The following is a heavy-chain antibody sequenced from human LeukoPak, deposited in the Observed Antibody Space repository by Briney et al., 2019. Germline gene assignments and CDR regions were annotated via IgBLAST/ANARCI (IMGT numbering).Heavy chain of an antibody. CDR2: IYSGGST. D-gene: IGHD1-26*01. CDR3: ARRMELDY. CDR1: GFTVSSNY. V-gene: IGHV3-53*01. J-gene: IGHJ4*02. Sequence: GGSLRLSCAASGFTVSSNYMNWVRQVPGKGLEWVSVIYSGGSTYYADSVKGRFTISRDNSKNTLYLQMNSLRVEDTAVYYCARRMELDYWGQGTLVTVSS.